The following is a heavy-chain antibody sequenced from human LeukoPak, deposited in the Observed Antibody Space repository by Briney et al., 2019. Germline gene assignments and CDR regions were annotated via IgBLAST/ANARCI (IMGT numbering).Heavy chain of an antibody. Sequence: SETLSLTCTVSGGSISSYYWSWIRQPPGKGLEWIGYIYYSGSTNYNPSLKSRVTISVDTSKNQFSLKLSSVTAADTAVYYCARWGPGYSSGWSPPQYYFDYWGQGTLVTVSS. CDR2: IYYSGST. CDR3: ARWGPGYSSGWSPPQYYFDY. J-gene: IGHJ4*02. V-gene: IGHV4-59*01. CDR1: GGSISSYY. D-gene: IGHD6-19*01.